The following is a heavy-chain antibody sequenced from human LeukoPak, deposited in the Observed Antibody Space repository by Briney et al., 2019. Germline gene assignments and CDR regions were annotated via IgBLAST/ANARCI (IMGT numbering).Heavy chain of an antibody. V-gene: IGHV4-34*01. D-gene: IGHD2-21*02. J-gene: IGHJ5*02. CDR2: INHSGST. Sequence: SENLSLTCAVYGGSFSGYYWSWIRQPPGKGLEWIGEINHSGSTNYNPSLKSRVTISVDTSKNQFSLKLSSVTAADTAVYYCARGPPTEFSWFDPWGQGTLVTVSS. CDR3: ARGPPTEFSWFDP. CDR1: GGSFSGYY.